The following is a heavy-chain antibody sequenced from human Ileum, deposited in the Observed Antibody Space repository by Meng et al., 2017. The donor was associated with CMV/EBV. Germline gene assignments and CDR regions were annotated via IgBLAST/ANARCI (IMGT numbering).Heavy chain of an antibody. J-gene: IGHJ4*02. V-gene: IGHV3-33*01. CDR2: IWYDGNIE. CDR3: ARGIVGALGGRGFADY. D-gene: IGHD1-26*01. Sequence: GESLKISCAASGFTFSNYGLHWVRQAPGKGLEWVTIIWYDGNIEYYADSVKGRFTISRDNSKNMLYLQMNSLRAEDTAVYYCARGIVGALGGRGFADYWGQGTLVTVSS. CDR1: GFTFSNYG.